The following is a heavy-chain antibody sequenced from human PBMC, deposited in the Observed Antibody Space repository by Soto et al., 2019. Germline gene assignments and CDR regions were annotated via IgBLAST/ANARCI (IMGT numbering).Heavy chain of an antibody. J-gene: IGHJ4*02. CDR3: ARVRGAAADYFDF. Sequence: QVQLVESGGGLVKPGGSLRLSCAVSGFTFSDYYMTWIRQAPGKGLEWVSYISSSTSHTNYADSVKGRFTISRDNARNSMFLQMNSLTAEDTAVYYWARVRGAAADYFDFWGQGTLVTVSS. V-gene: IGHV3-11*05. CDR1: GFTFSDYY. D-gene: IGHD6-13*01. CDR2: ISSSTSHT.